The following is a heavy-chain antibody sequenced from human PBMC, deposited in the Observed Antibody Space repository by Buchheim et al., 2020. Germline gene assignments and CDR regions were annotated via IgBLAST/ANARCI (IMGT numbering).Heavy chain of an antibody. Sequence: QVQLQQWGAGLLKPSETLSLTCAVYGGSFSGYYWSWIRQPPGKGLEWIGEINHSGSTNYNPSLKSRVTISVDTSKNQFSLKLSSVTAADTAVYYCARDRVRVPGEGGMDVWGQGTT. CDR2: INHSGST. V-gene: IGHV4-34*01. D-gene: IGHD3-10*01. J-gene: IGHJ6*02. CDR1: GGSFSGYY. CDR3: ARDRVRVPGEGGMDV.